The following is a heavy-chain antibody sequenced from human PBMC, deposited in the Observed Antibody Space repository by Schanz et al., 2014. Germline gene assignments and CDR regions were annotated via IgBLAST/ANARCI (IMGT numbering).Heavy chain of an antibody. CDR3: GRGFSRSYIDF. D-gene: IGHD6-6*01. V-gene: IGHV1-46*03. J-gene: IGHJ4*02. Sequence: QVQLLQSGAEVKKPGASMKVSCKASGYTFTTYYMLWVRQAPGQGLEWMGIINPSGGSTRYGQKFQARITVTSDTSTSTVFLELSSLRTDVTAVDCYGRGFSRSYIDFWGQGTLITVSS. CDR1: GYTFTTYY. CDR2: INPSGGST.